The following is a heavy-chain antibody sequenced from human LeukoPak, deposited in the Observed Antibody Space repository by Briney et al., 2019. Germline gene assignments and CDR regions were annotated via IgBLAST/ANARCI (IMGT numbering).Heavy chain of an antibody. CDR3: ARDWGNSGSYQSAFDI. D-gene: IGHD1-26*01. V-gene: IGHV3-23*01. CDR1: GFTFNIHA. J-gene: IGHJ3*02. CDR2: ISPNGDST. Sequence: GGSLRLSCAASGFTFNIHAMTWARQAPGRGLEWVSVISPNGDSTFYADSVKGRFTISRDNSKNTLYLQMNSLRAEDTAVYYCARDWGNSGSYQSAFDIWGQGTMVTVSS.